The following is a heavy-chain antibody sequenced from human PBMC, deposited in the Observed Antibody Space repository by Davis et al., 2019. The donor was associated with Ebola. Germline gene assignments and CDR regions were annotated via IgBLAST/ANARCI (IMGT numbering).Heavy chain of an antibody. CDR1: GYTFTSYG. CDR3: AREGGLVRGVVITWKNGMDV. CDR2: INAGNGNR. Sequence: ASVKVSCKASGYTFTSYGISWVRQAPGQRLEWMGWINAGNGNRKYSQKLEARITITRDTAASTVYMELSSLRSEDTAVYYCAREGGLVRGVVITWKNGMDVWGQGTTVTVSS. J-gene: IGHJ6*02. V-gene: IGHV1-3*01. D-gene: IGHD3-10*01.